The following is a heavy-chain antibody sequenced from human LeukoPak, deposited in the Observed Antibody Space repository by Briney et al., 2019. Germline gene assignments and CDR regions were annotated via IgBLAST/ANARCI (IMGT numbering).Heavy chain of an antibody. CDR3: ASLWDFDY. V-gene: IGHV4-39*01. CDR1: GGSISSSSYY. Sequence: LETLSLTCTVSGGSISSSSYYWGWIRQPPGKGLEWIGNIYYSGSTYYNPSLKSRVTISVDTSKNQFSLKLSSVTAADTAVYYCASLWDFDYWGQGTLVTVSS. CDR2: IYYSGST. J-gene: IGHJ4*02. D-gene: IGHD2-21*01.